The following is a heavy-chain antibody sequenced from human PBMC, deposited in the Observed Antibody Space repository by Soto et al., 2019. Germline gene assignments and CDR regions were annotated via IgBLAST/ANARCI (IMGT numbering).Heavy chain of an antibody. CDR2: ISGSGGST. V-gene: IGHV3-23*01. D-gene: IGHD3-3*01. CDR3: AKDLRAEPTIRFLEWLPPYYFDY. J-gene: IGHJ4*02. Sequence: GGSLRLSCAASGFTFSSHAMSWVRQAPGKGLEWVSAISGSGGSTYYADSVKGRFTISRDNSKNTLYLQMNSLRAEDTAVYYCAKDLRAEPTIRFLEWLPPYYFDYWGQGTLVTVSS. CDR1: GFTFSSHA.